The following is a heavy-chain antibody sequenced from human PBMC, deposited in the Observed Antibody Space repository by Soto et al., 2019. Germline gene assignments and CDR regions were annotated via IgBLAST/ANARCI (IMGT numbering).Heavy chain of an antibody. V-gene: IGHV3-7*01. J-gene: IGHJ4*01. D-gene: IGHD3-16*01. CDR2: IKEDGSEI. CDR1: GFNVRSYW. Sequence: GGSLRLSCAVSGFNVRSYWLSWVLQAPGKGLERVASIKEDGSEIYYLQSARGRFAISRDSAGNALQLAMNYLSAEDTATYFGARDIGFDDVNWGHGALGPV. CDR3: ARDIGFDDVN.